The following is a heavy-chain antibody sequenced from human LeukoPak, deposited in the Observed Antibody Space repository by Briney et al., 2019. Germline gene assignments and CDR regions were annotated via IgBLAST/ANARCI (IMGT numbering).Heavy chain of an antibody. D-gene: IGHD3-10*01. Sequence: PSETLSLTCAVYGGSFSGYYWSWIRQPPGKGLEWIGEISHSGSTNYNPSLKSRVTISLDTSRNQFSLKLNSVTAADTAVYYCARAMVRGVIPDYWGQGTLVTVSS. V-gene: IGHV4-34*01. CDR2: ISHSGST. CDR1: GGSFSGYY. J-gene: IGHJ4*02. CDR3: ARAMVRGVIPDY.